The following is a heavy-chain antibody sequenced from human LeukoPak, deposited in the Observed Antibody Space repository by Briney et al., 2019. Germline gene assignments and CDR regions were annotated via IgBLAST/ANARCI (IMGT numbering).Heavy chain of an antibody. CDR1: GFTFSSYE. V-gene: IGHV3-48*03. Sequence: QPGGSLRLYCAASGFTFSSYEMNWVRQAPGKGLEWVSYISSSGSTIYYADSVKGRFTISRDNAKNSLYLQMNSLRAEDTAVYYCARRQAYYYDSSGYFYYYGMDVWGQGTTVTVSS. CDR2: ISSSGSTI. CDR3: ARRQAYYYDSSGYFYYYGMDV. J-gene: IGHJ6*02. D-gene: IGHD3-22*01.